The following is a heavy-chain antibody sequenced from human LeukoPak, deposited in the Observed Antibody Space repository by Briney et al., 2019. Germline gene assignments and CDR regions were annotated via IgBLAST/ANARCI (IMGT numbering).Heavy chain of an antibody. CDR1: GGTFSSYA. CDR3: ARGIGSTTVTTLEYYFDY. J-gene: IGHJ4*02. D-gene: IGHD4-17*01. V-gene: IGHV1-69*01. CDR2: IIPIFGTA. Sequence: GSSVKVSCKASGGTFSSYAISWVRQAPGQGLEWMGGIIPIFGTANYAQKFQGRVTITADESTSTAYMELSSLRSEDTAVYYCARGIGSTTVTTLEYYFDYWGQGTLVTVSS.